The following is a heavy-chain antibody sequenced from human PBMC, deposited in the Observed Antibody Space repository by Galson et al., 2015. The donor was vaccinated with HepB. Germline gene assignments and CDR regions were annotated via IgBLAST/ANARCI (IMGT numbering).Heavy chain of an antibody. CDR1: GFTFSSYA. D-gene: IGHD3-3*01. CDR2: ISGSGGST. CDR3: VQRRTIFGGSFDY. V-gene: IGHV3-23*01. Sequence: SLRLSCAASGFTFSSYAMSWVRQAPGKGLEWVSAISGSGGSTYYADSVKGRFTISRDNSKNTLYLQMNSLRAEDTAVYYCVQRRTIFGGSFDYWGQGTLVTVSS. J-gene: IGHJ4*02.